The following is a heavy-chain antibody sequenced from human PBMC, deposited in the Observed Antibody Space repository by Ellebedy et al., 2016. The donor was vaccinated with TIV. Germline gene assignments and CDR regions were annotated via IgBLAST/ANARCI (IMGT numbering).Heavy chain of an antibody. J-gene: IGHJ4*02. Sequence: GESLKISXAASGFTFSSYGMHWVRQAPGKGLEWVALIWNRGSDKFYADSVKGRFTVSRDNSKNTLFLQMDSLRAEDTAIYYCARDRTYRYFDYWGQGTLVSVS. V-gene: IGHV3-33*08. D-gene: IGHD3-16*02. CDR1: GFTFSSYG. CDR2: IWNRGSDK. CDR3: ARDRTYRYFDY.